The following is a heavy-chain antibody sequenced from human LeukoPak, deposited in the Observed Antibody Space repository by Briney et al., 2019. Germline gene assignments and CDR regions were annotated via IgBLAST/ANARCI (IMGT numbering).Heavy chain of an antibody. CDR3: ARVGLKWELPVDY. CDR1: GYTFTSYY. J-gene: IGHJ4*02. V-gene: IGHV1-46*01. Sequence: ASLKVSSKASGYTFTSYYMHWVRHAPGQGLEWMEIINPSGGSTSYAQKFQGRVTMTRDTSTSTVYMELCSLRSEGTAVYYCARVGLKWELPVDYWGKGTLVTVSS. D-gene: IGHD1-26*01. CDR2: INPSGGST.